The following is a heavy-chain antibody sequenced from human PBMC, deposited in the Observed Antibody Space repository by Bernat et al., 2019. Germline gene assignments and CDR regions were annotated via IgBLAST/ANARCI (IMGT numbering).Heavy chain of an antibody. V-gene: IGHV3-13*05. J-gene: IGHJ4*02. CDR3: ARGTVTGGQGLDY. CDR1: GFTFSSYD. Sequence: EVQLVESGGGLVQPGGSPRLSCAASGFTFSSYDMHWVRQATGKGLEWVSAIGTAGDPYYPGSVKGRFTISRENAKNSLYLQMNSLRAGDTAVYYCARGTVTGGQGLDYWGQGTLVTVSS. CDR2: IGTAGDP. D-gene: IGHD4-17*01.